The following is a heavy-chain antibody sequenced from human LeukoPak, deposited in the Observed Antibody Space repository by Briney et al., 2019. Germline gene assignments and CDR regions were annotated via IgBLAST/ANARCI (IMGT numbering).Heavy chain of an antibody. V-gene: IGHV1-3*01. CDR2: INAGNGNT. CDR3: ARGRIKLWLPGGNSWDIGAFDI. Sequence: ASVKVSCKASGYTFTSYAMHWVRQAPGQRLEWMGWINAGNGNTKYSQKFQGRVTITRDTSASTAYMELSSLRSEDTAVYYCARGRIKLWLPGGNSWDIGAFDIWGQGTMVTVSS. J-gene: IGHJ3*02. CDR1: GYTFTSYA. D-gene: IGHD5-18*01.